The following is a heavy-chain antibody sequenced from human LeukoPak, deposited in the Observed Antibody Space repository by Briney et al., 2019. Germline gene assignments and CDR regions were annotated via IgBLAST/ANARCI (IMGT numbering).Heavy chain of an antibody. V-gene: IGHV3-30*18. Sequence: GGSLRLSCAASGFTFSLYGMHWVRQAPGKGLEGVAVISYDGGNNYYADSVKGRFTISRDNSKNTVYVQMNSPRVEDTAVYYCAKGNATYGVGNPLDVWGQGTTVTVSS. CDR2: ISYDGGNN. CDR1: GFTFSLYG. J-gene: IGHJ6*02. D-gene: IGHD3-16*01. CDR3: AKGNATYGVGNPLDV.